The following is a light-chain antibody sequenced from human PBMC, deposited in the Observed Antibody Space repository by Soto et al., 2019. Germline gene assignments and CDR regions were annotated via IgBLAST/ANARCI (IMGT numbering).Light chain of an antibody. J-gene: IGKJ1*01. Sequence: DIQMTQSPSTLSASVGDRVTITCRASQSISSWLAWYQQKPGKAPKLLIYKASSLESGVPSRFNGSGSGTEFTLNISSLQPDDFEPYYCQQYNSYPWTFGKGTKVEIK. CDR1: QSISSW. V-gene: IGKV1-5*03. CDR2: KAS. CDR3: QQYNSYPWT.